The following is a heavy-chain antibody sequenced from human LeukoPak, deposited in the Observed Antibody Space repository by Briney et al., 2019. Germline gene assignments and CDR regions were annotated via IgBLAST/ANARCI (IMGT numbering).Heavy chain of an antibody. J-gene: IGHJ4*02. D-gene: IGHD3-22*01. Sequence: KPSETLSLTCTVSGGSISGQYWSLIRQPPGKGLEWIGYIYYTGITKYNPSLKSRVTISVDTSKNQFSLRLTSVTAADTAVYYCARLPYYYDSSGYYYFSFDYWGQGTLVTVSS. CDR3: ARLPYYYDSSGYYYFSFDY. V-gene: IGHV4-59*11. CDR1: GGSISGQY. CDR2: IYYTGIT.